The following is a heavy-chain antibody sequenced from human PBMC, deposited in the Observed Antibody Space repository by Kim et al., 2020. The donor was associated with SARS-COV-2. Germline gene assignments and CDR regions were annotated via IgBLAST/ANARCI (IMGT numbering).Heavy chain of an antibody. V-gene: IGHV3-74*03. CDR3: IRRDFDY. J-gene: IGHJ4*02. Sequence: TYADAGKGRFSISRDNAKSTLYLQMNSLRVEDTAVYYCIRRDFDYWGQGTLVTVSS.